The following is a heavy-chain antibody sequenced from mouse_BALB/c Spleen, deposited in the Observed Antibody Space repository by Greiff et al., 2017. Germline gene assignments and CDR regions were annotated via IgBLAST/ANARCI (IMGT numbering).Heavy chain of an antibody. CDR2: ISNGGGST. CDR3: ARCTSYAMDY. Sequence: EVQRVESGGGLVQPGGSLKLSCAASGFTFSSYTMSWVRQTPEKRLEWVAYISNGGGSTYYPDTVKGRFTISRDNAKNTLYLQMSSLKSEDTAMYYCARCTSYAMDYWGQGTSVTVSS. D-gene: IGHD2-14*01. CDR1: GFTFSSYT. J-gene: IGHJ4*01. V-gene: IGHV5-12-2*01.